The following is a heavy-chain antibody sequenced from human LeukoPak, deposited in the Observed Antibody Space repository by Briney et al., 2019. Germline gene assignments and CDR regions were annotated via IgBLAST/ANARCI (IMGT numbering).Heavy chain of an antibody. J-gene: IGHJ4*02. CDR1: GYTFTTSW. V-gene: IGHV5-51*01. CDR3: GRLQGISSSPFDY. Sequence: GESLKIACKGSGYTFTTSWIAWVRQKPGKGLEWMGLIFPGDSDTRYSPSFQGQVSISADKSISTAYLQWSSLKASDTAVYYCGRLQGISSSPFDYWGQGTLSPSPQ. D-gene: IGHD6-6*01. CDR2: IFPGDSDT.